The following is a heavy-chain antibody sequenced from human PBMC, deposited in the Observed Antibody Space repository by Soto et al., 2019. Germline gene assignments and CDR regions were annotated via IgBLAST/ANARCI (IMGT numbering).Heavy chain of an antibody. CDR2: ISSSSSYI. CDR1: GFTFSSYS. J-gene: IGHJ6*03. CDR3: ARDSSSWTGHLEYYYMDV. D-gene: IGHD6-13*01. V-gene: IGHV3-21*01. Sequence: EVQLVESGGGLVKPGGSLRLSCAASGFTFSSYSMNWVRQAPGKGLEGVSSISSSSSYIYYADSVKGRFTISRDNAKNPLYLPMNSLRAEDTAVYYCARDSSSWTGHLEYYYMDVWGKGTTVTVSS.